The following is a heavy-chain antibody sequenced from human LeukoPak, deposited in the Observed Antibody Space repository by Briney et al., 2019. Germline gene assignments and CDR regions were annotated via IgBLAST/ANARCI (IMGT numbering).Heavy chain of an antibody. J-gene: IGHJ5*02. CDR3: TRRGDL. V-gene: IGHV4-59*08. Sequence: SETLSLTCTVSGGSISSYYWSWIRQPPGKGLEWIGYIYYSGSTNYNPSLKSRVTISVDTSKNQFSLMLRSVTAADTAVYYCTRRGDLWGQGTLVTVSS. CDR1: GGSISSYY. CDR2: IYYSGST.